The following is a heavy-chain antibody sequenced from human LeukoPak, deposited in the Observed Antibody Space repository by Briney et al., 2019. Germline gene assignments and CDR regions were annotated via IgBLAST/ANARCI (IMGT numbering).Heavy chain of an antibody. Sequence: ASVKVSCKASGYTFTSYGISWVRQAPGQGLEWMGWISAYNGNTNYAQKLQGRVTMTTDTSTSTAYMALRSLRSDDTAVYYCARAVRYCSSTSCYPSRWFDPWGQGTLVTVSS. V-gene: IGHV1-18*01. CDR3: ARAVRYCSSTSCYPSRWFDP. CDR2: ISAYNGNT. CDR1: GYTFTSYG. J-gene: IGHJ5*02. D-gene: IGHD2-2*01.